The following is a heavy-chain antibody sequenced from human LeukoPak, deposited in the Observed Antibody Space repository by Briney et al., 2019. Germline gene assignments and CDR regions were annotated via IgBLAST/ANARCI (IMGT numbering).Heavy chain of an antibody. CDR2: IYSGGST. CDR1: GFTVSSNY. Sequence: GGSLRLSCAASGFTVSSNYMSWVRQAPGKGLEWVSVIYSGGSTYYADSVKGRFTISRDNAKNSLYLQMNSLRAEDTAVYYCARGIDTMVRGVNDDYWGQGTLVTVSS. J-gene: IGHJ4*02. CDR3: ARGIDTMVRGVNDDY. D-gene: IGHD3-10*01. V-gene: IGHV3-53*01.